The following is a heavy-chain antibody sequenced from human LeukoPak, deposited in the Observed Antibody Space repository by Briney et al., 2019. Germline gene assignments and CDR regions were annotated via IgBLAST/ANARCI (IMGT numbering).Heavy chain of an antibody. J-gene: IGHJ6*03. Sequence: ASVKVSCKASGYTFTSYDNNWVRQATGQGLEWMGWMNPNSGNTGYAQKFQGRVTITRNTSISTAYMELSSLRSEDTAVYYCARRSRAMASYYYYYYMDVWGKGTTVTVSS. CDR2: MNPNSGNT. CDR3: ARRSRAMASYYYYYYMDV. D-gene: IGHD5-18*01. CDR1: GYTFTSYD. V-gene: IGHV1-8*03.